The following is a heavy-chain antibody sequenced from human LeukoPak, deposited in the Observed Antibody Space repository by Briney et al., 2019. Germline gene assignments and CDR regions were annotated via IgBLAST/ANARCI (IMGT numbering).Heavy chain of an antibody. CDR1: GFTFDDYA. J-gene: IGHJ6*02. Sequence: PGRSLRLSCAASGFTFDDYAMHWVRQAPGKGLEWVSGISWNGDIKGYADSVKVRFTISRDNAKNSLYLQMNSLRDEDAAVYYCARDSFVWHVNDFWSGPYYYYGMDVWGQGTTVTVSS. V-gene: IGHV3-9*01. CDR3: ARDSFVWHVNDFWSGPYYYYGMDV. CDR2: ISWNGDIK. D-gene: IGHD3-3*01.